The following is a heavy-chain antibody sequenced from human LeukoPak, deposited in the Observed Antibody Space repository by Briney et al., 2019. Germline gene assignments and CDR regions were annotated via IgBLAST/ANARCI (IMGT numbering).Heavy chain of an antibody. CDR2: IYYSGST. V-gene: IGHV4-59*08. D-gene: IGHD4-11*01. J-gene: IGHJ4*02. Sequence: PSETLSLTCTVSGGSISSYYWSWIRQPPGKGLEWIGYIYYSGSTNYNPSLKSRVTISVGTSKNQFSLKLSSVTAADTAVYYCARLGDDYDYWGQGTLVTVSS. CDR3: ARLGDDYDY. CDR1: GGSISSYY.